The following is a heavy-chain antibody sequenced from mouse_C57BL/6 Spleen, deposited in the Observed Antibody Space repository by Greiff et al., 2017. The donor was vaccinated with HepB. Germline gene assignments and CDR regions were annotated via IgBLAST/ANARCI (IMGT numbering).Heavy chain of an antibody. CDR1: GYTFTSYT. V-gene: IGHV1-4*01. D-gene: IGHD3-3*01. CDR3: ARSGLDWYFDV. J-gene: IGHJ1*03. CDR2: INPSSGYT. Sequence: QVHVKQSGAELARPGASVKMSCKASGYTFTSYTMHWVKQRPGQGLEWIGYINPSSGYTKYNQKFKDKATLTADKSSSTAYMQLSSLTSEDSAVYYCARSGLDWYFDVWGTGTTVTVSS.